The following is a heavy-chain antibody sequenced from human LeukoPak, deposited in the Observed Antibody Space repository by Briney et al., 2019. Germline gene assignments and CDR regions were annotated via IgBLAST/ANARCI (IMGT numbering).Heavy chain of an antibody. D-gene: IGHD2-21*01. CDR2: INDDGSSI. CDR3: ARFAEVYYYVDV. CDR1: GFTFSSYW. V-gene: IGHV3-74*01. Sequence: PGGSLRLSCAASGFTFSSYWMHWVRQVPGKGLVWVSRINDDGSSISYADSVRGRFTISRDDAKKSLYLQMDSLRAEDTAVYFCARFAEVYYYVDVWGTGTTVIVSS. J-gene: IGHJ6*03.